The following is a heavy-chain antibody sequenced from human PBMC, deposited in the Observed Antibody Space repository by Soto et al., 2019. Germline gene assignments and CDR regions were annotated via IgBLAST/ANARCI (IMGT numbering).Heavy chain of an antibody. Sequence: SETLSLTCTVSGGSISSYYWSWIRQPPGKGLEWIGYFYYSGSTYYNPSLKSRVTISVNTSKNQFSLKLSSVTAADTAVYYCARSVFPWGQGTLVTVSS. CDR1: GGSISSYY. V-gene: IGHV4-59*06. CDR2: FYYSGST. CDR3: ARSVFP. J-gene: IGHJ5*02.